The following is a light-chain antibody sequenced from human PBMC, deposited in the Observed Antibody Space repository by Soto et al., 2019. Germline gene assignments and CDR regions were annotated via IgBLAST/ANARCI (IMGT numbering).Light chain of an antibody. CDR3: QHYGSSPLFT. CDR2: GAS. CDR1: QSVSSSY. Sequence: EIVLTQSPGTLSLSPGERATLSCRASQSVSSSYLAWYQQKPGQAPRLLIYGASSRATDIPDRFSGSGSGTDFTLTISRLEPDDFAFYYCQHYGSSPLFTFGPWTKLDIK. V-gene: IGKV3-20*01. J-gene: IGKJ3*01.